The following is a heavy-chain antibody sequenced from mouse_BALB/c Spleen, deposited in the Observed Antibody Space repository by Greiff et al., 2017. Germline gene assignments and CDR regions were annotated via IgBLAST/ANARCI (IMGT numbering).Heavy chain of an antibody. V-gene: IGHV1-7*01. J-gene: IGHJ4*01. CDR3: ARSRDYDGGSYGY. Sequence: VQLQQSGAELVKPGASVKMSCKASGYTFTSYWMHWVKQRPGQGLEWIGYINPSTGYTEYNQKFKDKATLTADKSSSTAYMQLSSLTSEDSAVYYCARSRDYDGGSYGYWGQGTSVTVSS. CDR2: INPSTGYT. D-gene: IGHD2-4*01. CDR1: GYTFTSYW.